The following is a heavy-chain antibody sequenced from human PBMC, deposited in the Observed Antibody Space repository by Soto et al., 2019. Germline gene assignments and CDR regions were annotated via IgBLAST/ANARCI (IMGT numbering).Heavy chain of an antibody. CDR1: VYTFNSRC. D-gene: IGHD6-19*01. CDR3: TTDRDSSGWYRIGNYYFDY. CDR2: ISAYNGNT. Sequence: GASVKLSCKASVYTFNSRCIRWVRQEPEQGLEWMGWISAYNGNTNYAQKLQGRVTMTTDTSTSTAYMELRSLKTEDTAVYYCTTDRDSSGWYRIGNYYFDYWGQGTLVTVSS. J-gene: IGHJ4*02. V-gene: IGHV1-18*01.